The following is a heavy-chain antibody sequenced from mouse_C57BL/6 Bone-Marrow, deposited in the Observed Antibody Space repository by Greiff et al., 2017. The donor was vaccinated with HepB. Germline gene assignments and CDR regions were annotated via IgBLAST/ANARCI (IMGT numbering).Heavy chain of an antibody. D-gene: IGHD1-1*01. CDR1: GFTFSDYY. V-gene: IGHV5-16*01. CDR2: INYDGSST. J-gene: IGHJ1*03. Sequence: EVKVEESEGGLVQPGSSMKLSCTASGFTFSDYYMAWVRQVPEKGLEWVANINYDGSSTYYLDSLKSRFIISRDNAKNILYLQMSSLKSEDTATYYCARESPFYYYGSSYVWYFDVWGTGTTVTVSS. CDR3: ARESPFYYYGSSYVWYFDV.